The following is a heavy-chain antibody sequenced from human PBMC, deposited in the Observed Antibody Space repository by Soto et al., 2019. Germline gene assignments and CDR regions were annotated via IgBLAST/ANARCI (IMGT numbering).Heavy chain of an antibody. Sequence: QVQLVQSGAEVKKPGASVKVSCKASGYTFTSYGISWVRQAPGQGLEWMGWISAYNGNTNYAQKLQGRVTMTTDTATSPAYMELRSLGSDDTAVYYCARDIAVAGFDYWGQGTLVTVSS. CDR3: ARDIAVAGFDY. CDR1: GYTFTSYG. J-gene: IGHJ4*02. CDR2: ISAYNGNT. D-gene: IGHD6-19*01. V-gene: IGHV1-18*04.